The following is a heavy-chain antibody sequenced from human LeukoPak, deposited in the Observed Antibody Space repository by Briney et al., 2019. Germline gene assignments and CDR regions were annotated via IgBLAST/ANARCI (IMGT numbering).Heavy chain of an antibody. Sequence: GGSLRVSCAASGFRFISYAMSWVRQAPGKGLEWVSGMSGLGSSSYYADSVKGRFTISRDKSKNTLYLQMNSLRPEDTAVYYCAKILSGSYHDPFDYWGQGTLVTVSS. D-gene: IGHD1-26*01. CDR2: MSGLGSSS. J-gene: IGHJ4*02. CDR3: AKILSGSYHDPFDY. V-gene: IGHV3-23*01. CDR1: GFRFISYA.